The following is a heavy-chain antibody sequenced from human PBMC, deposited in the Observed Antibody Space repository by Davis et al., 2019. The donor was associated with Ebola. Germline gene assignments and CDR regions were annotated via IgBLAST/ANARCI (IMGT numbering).Heavy chain of an antibody. J-gene: IGHJ6*04. CDR1: GYTFTSYY. V-gene: IGHV1-46*01. D-gene: IGHD2-2*01. CDR3: AREEVIVVVPAAMRRYYYYYGMDV. CDR2: INPSGGST. Sequence: AASVKVSCKASGYTFTSYYMHWVRQAPGQGLEWMGIINPSGGSTSYAQKFQGRVTMTRDTSTSTVYMELSSLRSEDTAVYYCAREEVIVVVPAAMRRYYYYYGMDVWGKGTTVTVSS.